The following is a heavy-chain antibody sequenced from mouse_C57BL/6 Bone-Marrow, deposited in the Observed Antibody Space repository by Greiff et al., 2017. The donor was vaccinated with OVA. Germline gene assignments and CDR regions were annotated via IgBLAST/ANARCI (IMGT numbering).Heavy chain of an antibody. Sequence: QVQLQQSGAELVRPGASVTLSCKASGYTFTDYEMHWVKQTPVHGLEWIGALDPETGGTAYNQKFKGKAILTADKSSSTAYMELRSLTSEDSAVYYCTRAPLYYGSSPFDYWGQGTTLTVSS. V-gene: IGHV1-15*01. J-gene: IGHJ2*01. CDR1: GYTFTDYE. CDR3: TRAPLYYGSSPFDY. CDR2: LDPETGGT. D-gene: IGHD1-1*01.